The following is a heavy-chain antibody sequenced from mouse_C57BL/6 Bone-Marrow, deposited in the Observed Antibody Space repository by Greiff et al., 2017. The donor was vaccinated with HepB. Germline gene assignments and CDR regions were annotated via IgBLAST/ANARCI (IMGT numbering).Heavy chain of an antibody. CDR3: ARRGKKGPFGV. J-gene: IGHJ1*03. CDR1: GYSITSGYD. V-gene: IGHV3-1*01. Sequence: EVQRVESGPGMVKPSQSLSLTCTVTGYSITSGYDWHWIRHFPGNKLEWMGYISYSGSTNYNPSLKSRISITHDTSKNHFFLKLNSVTTEDTATYYCARRGKKGPFGVWGTGTTVTVSS. CDR2: ISYSGST.